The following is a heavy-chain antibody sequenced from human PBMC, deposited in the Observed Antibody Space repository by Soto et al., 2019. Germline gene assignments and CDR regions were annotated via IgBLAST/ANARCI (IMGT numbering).Heavy chain of an antibody. CDR2: IIPIFGTA. CDR3: ARRWSGRLNYYGMDV. J-gene: IGHJ6*02. V-gene: IGHV1-69*01. Sequence: QVQLVQSGAEVKKPGSSVKVSCKASGGTFSSYAISWVRQAPGQGLEWMGGIIPIFGTANYAQKFQGRVTITADESTSTANMALSSLRSEDTAVYYCARRWSGRLNYYGMDVWGQGTTVTVSS. D-gene: IGHD3-3*01. CDR1: GGTFSSYA.